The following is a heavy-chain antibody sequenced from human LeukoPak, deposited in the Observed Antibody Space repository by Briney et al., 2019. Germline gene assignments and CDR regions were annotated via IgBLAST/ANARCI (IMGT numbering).Heavy chain of an antibody. CDR3: AKVAVAGTAPTWFDP. J-gene: IGHJ5*02. V-gene: IGHV3-9*01. Sequence: GGSLRLSCAASGFTFDDYAMHWVRQAPGKGLEWVSGISWNSGSIGYVDSVKGRFTISRDNAKNSLYLQMNSLRAEDTALYYCAKVAVAGTAPTWFDPWGQGTLVTVSS. CDR1: GFTFDDYA. CDR2: ISWNSGSI. D-gene: IGHD6-19*01.